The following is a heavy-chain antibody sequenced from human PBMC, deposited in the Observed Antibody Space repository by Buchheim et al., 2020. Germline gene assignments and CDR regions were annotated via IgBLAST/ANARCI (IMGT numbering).Heavy chain of an antibody. CDR2: IWYDGSNK. V-gene: IGHV3-33*01. J-gene: IGHJ6*02. CDR3: ARGMGEFDYYYGMDV. Sequence: QVQLVESGGGVVQPGRSLRLSCAASGFTFSSYGVHWVRQAPGKGLEWVAVIWYDGSNKYYADSVKGRFTISRDNSKNTLYLQMNSLRAEDTAVYYCARGMGEFDYYYGMDVWGQGTT. D-gene: IGHD2-21*01. CDR1: GFTFSSYG.